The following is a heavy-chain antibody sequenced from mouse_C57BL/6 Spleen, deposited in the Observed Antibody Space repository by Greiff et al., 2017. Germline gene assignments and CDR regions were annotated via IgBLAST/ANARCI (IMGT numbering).Heavy chain of an antibody. D-gene: IGHD3-2*01. J-gene: IGHJ2*01. CDR3: ARDRVYYFDY. V-gene: IGHV1-64*01. Sequence: QVQLKQPGAELVKPGASVKLSCKASGYTFTSYWMHWVKQRPGQGLEWIGMIHPNSGSTNYNEKFKSKATLTVDNSSSTAYMQLRSLTSEDSAVYYCARDRVYYFDYWGQGPTLTASS. CDR2: IHPNSGST. CDR1: GYTFTSYW.